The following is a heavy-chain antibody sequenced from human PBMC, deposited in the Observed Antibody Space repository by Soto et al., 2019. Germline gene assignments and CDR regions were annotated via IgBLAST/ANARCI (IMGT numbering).Heavy chain of an antibody. CDR3: ARDRGGDLGYYYYGMDV. Sequence: PGGSLRLSCAASGFTFSGSAMHWVRQASGKGLGWVGRIRSKANNYATAYAASVNGRFTISRDNAKNSLYLQMNSLRAEDTAVYYCARDRGGDLGYYYYGMDVWGQGTTVTVSS. CDR2: IRSKANNYAT. D-gene: IGHD2-21*02. V-gene: IGHV3-73*01. J-gene: IGHJ6*02. CDR1: GFTFSGSA.